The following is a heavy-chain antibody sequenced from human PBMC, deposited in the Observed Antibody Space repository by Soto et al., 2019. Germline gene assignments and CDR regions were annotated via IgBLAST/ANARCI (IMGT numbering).Heavy chain of an antibody. CDR1: GYTFTSYA. Sequence: ASVKVSCKASGYTFTSYAICWVRQAPGQRLEWMGWINACNGNTKYAQKFQGRVTMTTDTSASTAYMELSSLRSEDTAVYYCARSIVVVTAADYWGQGTLVT. J-gene: IGHJ4*02. CDR2: INACNGNT. D-gene: IGHD2-21*02. V-gene: IGHV1-18*01. CDR3: ARSIVVVTAADY.